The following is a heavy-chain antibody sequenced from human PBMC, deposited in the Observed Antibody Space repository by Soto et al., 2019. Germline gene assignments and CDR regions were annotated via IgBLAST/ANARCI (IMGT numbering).Heavy chain of an antibody. Sequence: ASVKASCKASGYTFTSYAMHWVRQAPGQRLEWMGWINAGNGNTKYSQKFQGRVTITRDTSASTAYMELSSLRSEDTAVYYCANTARITNFGVVIKDYYGMDVWGQGTTVTVSS. V-gene: IGHV1-3*01. J-gene: IGHJ6*02. CDR3: ANTARITNFGVVIKDYYGMDV. D-gene: IGHD3-3*01. CDR1: GYTFTSYA. CDR2: INAGNGNT.